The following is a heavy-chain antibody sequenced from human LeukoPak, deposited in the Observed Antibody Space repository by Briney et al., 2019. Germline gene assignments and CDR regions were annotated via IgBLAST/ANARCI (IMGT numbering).Heavy chain of an antibody. CDR2: INADGSST. V-gene: IGHV3-74*01. CDR1: GFTFSSYW. Sequence: GGSLILSCAASGFTFSSYWMHWVRQVPGKGLVWVSRINADGSSTNYADSVKGRFSISRDNAKNTLYLQMNSLRAEDTAVYYCARDPIGITGTMGYLDYWGQGTLVTVSS. D-gene: IGHD1-20*01. J-gene: IGHJ4*02. CDR3: ARDPIGITGTMGYLDY.